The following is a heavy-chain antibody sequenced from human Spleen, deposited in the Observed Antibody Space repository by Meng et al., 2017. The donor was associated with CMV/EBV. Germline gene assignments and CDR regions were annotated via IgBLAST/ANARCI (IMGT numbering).Heavy chain of an antibody. CDR1: GFNFSNYN. D-gene: IGHD4-23*01. CDR2: ITSGSSTT. V-gene: IGHV3-48*04. J-gene: IGHJ4*02. CDR3: AREGRPAVRADFDC. Sequence: GESLKISCAASGFNFSNYNMHWVRQAPGKGPEWISYITSGSSTTYYADSVKGRFTISRDNARNSLYLQMNILRAEDTAVYYCAREGRPAVRADFDCLGQGSLVTVSS.